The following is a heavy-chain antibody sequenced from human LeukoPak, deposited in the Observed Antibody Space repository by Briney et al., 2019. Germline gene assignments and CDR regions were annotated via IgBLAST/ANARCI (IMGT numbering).Heavy chain of an antibody. D-gene: IGHD3-22*01. CDR3: AGLGVYYDSSGTDYFDY. CDR2: INPNSGGT. J-gene: IGHJ4*02. CDR1: GYTFTGYY. Sequence: GASVKVSCKASGYTFTGYYMHWVRQAPGQGLEWMGWINPNSGGTNSAQKFQGRVTMTRDTSISTAYMELSRLRSDDTAVYYCAGLGVYYDSSGTDYFDYWGQGTLVTVSS. V-gene: IGHV1-2*02.